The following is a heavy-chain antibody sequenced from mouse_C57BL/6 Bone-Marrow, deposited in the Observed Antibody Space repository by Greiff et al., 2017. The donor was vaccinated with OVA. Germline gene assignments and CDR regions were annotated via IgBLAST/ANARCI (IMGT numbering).Heavy chain of an antibody. CDR3: ARFYCLYSKEGYAMDY. D-gene: IGHD2-5*01. V-gene: IGHV1-4*01. CDR2: INPSSGYT. J-gene: IGHJ4*01. CDR1: GYTFTSYT. Sequence: QVQLQQSGAELARPGASVKMSCKASGYTFTSYTMHWVKQRPGQGLEWIGYINPSSGYTKYNQKFKDKATLTADKSSSTAYMQLRSLTSEDSAVYYCARFYCLYSKEGYAMDYWGQGTSVTVSS.